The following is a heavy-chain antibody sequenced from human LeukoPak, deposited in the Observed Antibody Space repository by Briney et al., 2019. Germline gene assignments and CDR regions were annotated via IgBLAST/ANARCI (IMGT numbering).Heavy chain of an antibody. CDR2: IYYTGGT. Sequence: SGPTLLNAAETLSFRGYVFGGSISPYYWSWIRQPPGKGLEWIGYIYYTGGTYYNPSLKSRVTISVDASKNQFSLKLTSVTAADTAVYYCARAYYYQSGTFYICGQGTMVTVSS. V-gene: IGHV4-59*01. CDR3: ARAYYYQSGTFYI. D-gene: IGHD3-10*01. J-gene: IGHJ3*02. CDR1: GGSISPYY.